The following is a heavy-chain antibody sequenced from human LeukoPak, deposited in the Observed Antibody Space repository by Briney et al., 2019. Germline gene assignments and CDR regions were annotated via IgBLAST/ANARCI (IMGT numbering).Heavy chain of an antibody. V-gene: IGHV3-7*01. J-gene: IGHJ5*01. Sequence: PGGSLRLSCAASGFTFSSYWMNWVRQAPGKGLEWVANIKQDGNEKKYVDSVKGRFSISRDNAKNSLYLQMDSLRAEDTAVYYCAKEGAYPIITYDSWGQGALVTVSS. CDR3: AKEGAYPIITYDS. CDR1: GFTFSSYW. CDR2: IKQDGNEK. D-gene: IGHD3-10*01.